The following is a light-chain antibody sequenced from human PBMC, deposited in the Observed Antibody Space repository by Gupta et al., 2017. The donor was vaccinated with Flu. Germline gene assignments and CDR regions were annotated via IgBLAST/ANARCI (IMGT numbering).Light chain of an antibody. V-gene: IGKV3-11*01. CDR1: QSVSSY. CDR2: DAS. J-gene: IGKJ5*01. Sequence: EIVLTQSPATLSLSPGERATLSCRASQSVSSYLAWYQQKPGQAPRLLIYDASKRATGIPARFSASGPGTDFTLTISSRELKDFPVNYLRRGATWPITFGQGTRLDIK. CDR3: RRGATWPIT.